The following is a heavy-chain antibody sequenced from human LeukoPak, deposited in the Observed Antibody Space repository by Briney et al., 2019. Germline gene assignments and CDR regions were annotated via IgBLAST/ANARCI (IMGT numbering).Heavy chain of an antibody. CDR3: ARVRRGQLDN. V-gene: IGHV4-59*01. Sequence: SETLSLTCTVSGGSISSYYWSWIRQPPGKGLEWIGYIYYSGSTNYNPSLKSRVTISVDTSKNQFSLKLSSVTAADTAVYYCARVRRGQLDNWGQGTLVTVSS. J-gene: IGHJ4*02. D-gene: IGHD6-6*01. CDR1: GGSISSYY. CDR2: IYYSGST.